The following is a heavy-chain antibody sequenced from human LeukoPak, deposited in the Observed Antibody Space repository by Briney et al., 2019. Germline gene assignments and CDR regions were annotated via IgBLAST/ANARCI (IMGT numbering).Heavy chain of an antibody. Sequence: PGGSLRLSCAASGFTFSYCSMTWVRQAPGKGLEWVSSISSSSTYMYYADSLRGRFTISRDNAKNSLFLQMNSLRAEDTAVYYCARDRGSDYYSDYWGQGTLVTVSS. V-gene: IGHV3-21*01. CDR2: ISSSSTYM. CDR3: ARDRGSDYYSDY. D-gene: IGHD1-26*01. J-gene: IGHJ4*02. CDR1: GFTFSYCS.